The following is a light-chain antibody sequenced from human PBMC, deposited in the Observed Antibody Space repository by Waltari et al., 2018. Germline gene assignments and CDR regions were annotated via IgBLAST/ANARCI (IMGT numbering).Light chain of an antibody. Sequence: DIQMTQSPSSLSASVGDRVTITCRASQSISSYLNWYQQKPGKAPKLRVYAASSLQSGVPSRFSGSGSGTEFTLTISSLQPEDFATYYCQQSYSTLLLTFGGGTKVEIK. J-gene: IGKJ4*01. CDR3: QQSYSTLLLT. CDR2: AAS. CDR1: QSISSY. V-gene: IGKV1-39*01.